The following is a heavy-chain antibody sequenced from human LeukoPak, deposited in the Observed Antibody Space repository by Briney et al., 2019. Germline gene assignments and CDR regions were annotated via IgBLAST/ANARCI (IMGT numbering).Heavy chain of an antibody. J-gene: IGHJ4*02. CDR1: GFTFRSYW. Sequence: GGSLRLSCAASGFTFRSYWMHWVRQAPGKGLVWVSHISGDESRTTYADSVQGRFTISRDNAKNPLYPQMNSLRVEDTAVYYCVRDDGYYYGSGSYYRHWGQGTLVTVSS. CDR3: VRDDGYYYGSGSYYRH. V-gene: IGHV3-74*01. D-gene: IGHD3-10*01. CDR2: ISGDESRT.